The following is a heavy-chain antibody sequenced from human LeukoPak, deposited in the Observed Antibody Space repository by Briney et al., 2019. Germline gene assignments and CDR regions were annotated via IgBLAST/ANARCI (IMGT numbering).Heavy chain of an antibody. Sequence: GASVKVSCKTSGYTFTDFSIFWVRQAPGQGLEWMGWINPNSGGTNYAQKFQGRVTMTRDTSISTAYMELSRLRSDDTAVYYCASGEYELTDYWGQGTLVTVSS. CDR3: ASGEYELTDY. CDR1: GYTFTDFS. D-gene: IGHD2/OR15-2a*01. CDR2: INPNSGGT. J-gene: IGHJ4*02. V-gene: IGHV1-2*02.